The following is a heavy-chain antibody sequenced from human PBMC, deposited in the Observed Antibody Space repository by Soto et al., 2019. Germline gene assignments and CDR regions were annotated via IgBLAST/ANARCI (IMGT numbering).Heavy chain of an antibody. CDR2: IFYSGTT. Sequence: QVQLQESGPGVVRPSQTLSLTCTVSGDSISSADYYWSWIRQTPGKGLEWIGHIFYSGTTYYNPSLKSRLTISVDTSKNHFSLRLTSVTAADTAVYYCARDLWVEPELYYYGMDVW. J-gene: IGHJ6*01. D-gene: IGHD1-1*01. CDR3: ARDLWVEPELYYYGMDV. V-gene: IGHV4-30-4*01. CDR1: GDSISSADYY.